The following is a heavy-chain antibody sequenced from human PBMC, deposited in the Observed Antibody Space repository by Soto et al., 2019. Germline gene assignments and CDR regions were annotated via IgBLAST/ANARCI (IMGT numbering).Heavy chain of an antibody. V-gene: IGHV3-74*01. CDR2: INSDGSST. J-gene: IGHJ6*02. CDR1: GFTFSNFW. Sequence: GGSLRLSGAASGFTFSNFWMHWVRQAPGKGLVWVARINSDGSSTSYADSVKGRFTISRDNAKNTLYVQMNSLRAEDTAVYYCARDLRYCSGGTCYLYYYGMDVWGPGTTVTVSS. CDR3: ARDLRYCSGGTCYLYYYGMDV. D-gene: IGHD2-15*01.